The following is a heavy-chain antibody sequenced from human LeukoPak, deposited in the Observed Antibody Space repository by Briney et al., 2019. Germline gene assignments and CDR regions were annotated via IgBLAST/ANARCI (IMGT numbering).Heavy chain of an antibody. CDR1: GYTFTNYA. CDR2: ISAYNGNT. D-gene: IGHD5-12*01. V-gene: IGHV1-18*01. Sequence: ASVKVSCKASGYTFTNYAISWVRQAPGQGLEWVGWISAYNGNTNYAQKLQGRVTMTTDTSTSTAYMDLRSLRSDGTAVYYCARVRNSGFRYVDSWGQGTLVTVSS. J-gene: IGHJ4*02. CDR3: ARVRNSGFRYVDS.